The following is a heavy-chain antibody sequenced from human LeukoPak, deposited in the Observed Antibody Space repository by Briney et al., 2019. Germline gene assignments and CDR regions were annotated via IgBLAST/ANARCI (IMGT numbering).Heavy chain of an antibody. D-gene: IGHD3-22*01. CDR1: GYTFTGYY. J-gene: IGHJ4*02. V-gene: IGHV1-3*03. Sequence: ASVKVSCKASGYTFTGYYMHWVRQAPGQRLEWMGWINAGNGNTKYSQEFQGRVTITRDTSASTAYMELSSLRSEDMAVYYCARAGLDYYDSSGRFFDYWGQGTLVTVSS. CDR2: INAGNGNT. CDR3: ARAGLDYYDSSGRFFDY.